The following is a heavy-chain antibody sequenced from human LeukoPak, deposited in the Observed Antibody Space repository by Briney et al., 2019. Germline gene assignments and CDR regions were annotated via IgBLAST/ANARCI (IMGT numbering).Heavy chain of an antibody. CDR1: GFSFSSYE. Sequence: GGSLRLSCAASGFSFSSYEMNWVRQAPGKGLEWVSYSTTSGDSSHYADSVKGRFTISRDNAKDSLYLQMNSLRVEDTAVYFCARGGPARSWVYWGQGTLVTVSS. CDR3: ARGGPARSWVY. J-gene: IGHJ4*02. D-gene: IGHD2-2*01. CDR2: STTSGDSS. V-gene: IGHV3-48*03.